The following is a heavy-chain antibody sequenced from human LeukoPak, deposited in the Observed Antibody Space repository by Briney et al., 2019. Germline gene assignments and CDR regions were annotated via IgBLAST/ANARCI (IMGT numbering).Heavy chain of an antibody. D-gene: IGHD2-2*01. V-gene: IGHV4-4*07. CDR1: GGSISSYY. J-gene: IGHJ4*02. CDR3: ARDWAQYCSSSSCYGPFEY. Sequence: SETLSLTRTVSGGSISSYYWSWIRQPAGKGLEWIGRIYTSGSTNYNPSLKSRVTMSVDTSKNQFSLKLSSVTAADTAVYYCARDWAQYCSSSSCYGPFEYWGQGTLVTVSS. CDR2: IYTSGST.